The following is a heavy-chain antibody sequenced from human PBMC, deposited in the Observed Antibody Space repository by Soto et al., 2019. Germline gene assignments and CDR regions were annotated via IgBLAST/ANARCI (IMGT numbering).Heavy chain of an antibody. CDR1: GGSISSYY. D-gene: IGHD1-1*01. CDR2: IYYSGST. Sequence: SETLSLTCTVSGGSISSYYWSWIRQPPGKGLEWIGYIYYSGSTNYNPSLKSRVTISVDTSKNQFSLKLSSVTAADTAVYYCARDGTGTTLGYYYYYMDVWGKGTTVTVSS. J-gene: IGHJ6*03. CDR3: ARDGTGTTLGYYYYYMDV. V-gene: IGHV4-59*01.